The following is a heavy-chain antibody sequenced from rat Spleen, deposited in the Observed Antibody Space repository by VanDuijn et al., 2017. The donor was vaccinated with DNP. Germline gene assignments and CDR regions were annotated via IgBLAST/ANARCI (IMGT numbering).Heavy chain of an antibody. CDR3: ARGNGFSRFAD. Sequence: QVQLKESGPGLVQPSQTLSLTCTVSGFSLTSYGVSWVRQPPGKGLEWIAAMSCGGGTYYNSVLKSRLSISRDTSKSQVFLKMNSLQTEDTAMYFCARGNGFSRFADWGQGTLVTVS. V-gene: IGHV2S8*01. D-gene: IGHD1-4*01. J-gene: IGHJ3*01. CDR1: GFSLTSYG. CDR2: MSCGGGT.